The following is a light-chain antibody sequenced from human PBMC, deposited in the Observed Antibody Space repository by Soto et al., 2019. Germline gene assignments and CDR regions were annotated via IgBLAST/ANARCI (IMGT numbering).Light chain of an antibody. V-gene: IGKV1-39*01. CDR3: QQSYSPSLT. CDR1: QTISNF. CDR2: AAS. J-gene: IGKJ4*01. Sequence: DIQMTQSPSSLSASVGDRVIITCRASQTISNFLNWYQQKPGKAPKVVVDAASTLQSGVPLRFSGSGSGTHFTLTISSLQPEDCATYYCQQSYSPSLTFGGGTKVDIK.